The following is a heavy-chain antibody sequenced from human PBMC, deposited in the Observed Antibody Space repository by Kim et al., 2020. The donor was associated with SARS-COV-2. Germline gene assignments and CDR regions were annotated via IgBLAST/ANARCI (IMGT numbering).Heavy chain of an antibody. CDR2: IKQDGSEK. V-gene: IGHV3-7*01. J-gene: IGHJ5*02. CDR1: GFTFSSYW. Sequence: GGSLRLSCAASGFTFSSYWMSWVRQAPGKGLEWVANIKQDGSEKYYVDSVKGRFTISRDNAKNSLYLQMNSLRAEDTAVYYCARAGSGSPEWFDPWGQGTLVTVSS. CDR3: ARAGSGSPEWFDP. D-gene: IGHD1-26*01.